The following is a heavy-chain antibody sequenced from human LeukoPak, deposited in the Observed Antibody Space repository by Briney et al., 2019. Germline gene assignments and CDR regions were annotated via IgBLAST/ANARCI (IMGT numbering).Heavy chain of an antibody. CDR2: ISISSSYI. D-gene: IGHD3-9*01. Sequence: TVGSLRLSCAASGFTFRSNSMNLVRHAPGKKLHRVSSISISSSYIYYADSGKGQFTISRDNAKNSLYVQMNSLRAEDTAVFFFKQKTAYEILTGYHLYYFDYWGQGTLVTVSS. CDR3: KQKTAYEILTGYHLYYFDY. V-gene: IGHV3-21*01. J-gene: IGHJ4*02. CDR1: GFTFRSNS.